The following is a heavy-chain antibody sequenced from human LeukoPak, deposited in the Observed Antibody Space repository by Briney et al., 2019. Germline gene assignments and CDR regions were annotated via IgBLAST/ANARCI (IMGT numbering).Heavy chain of an antibody. CDR1: GDSVSSKNGA. Sequence: SQTLSLTCVVSGDSVSSKNGAWNWIRQSPARGLEWLGRTYYRSKWYNDYAESMEGRMTISQDTSKNQYSLHLNSVTPDDTAVYYCARDFGTTGWHTFDYWGQGTLVTVSS. V-gene: IGHV6-1*01. D-gene: IGHD6-19*01. CDR3: ARDFGTTGWHTFDY. J-gene: IGHJ4*02. CDR2: TYYRSKWYN.